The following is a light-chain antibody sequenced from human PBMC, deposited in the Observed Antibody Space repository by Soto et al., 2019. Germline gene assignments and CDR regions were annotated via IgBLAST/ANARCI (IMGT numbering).Light chain of an antibody. CDR1: SSDVGGCNF. CDR2: DVT. V-gene: IGLV2-14*01. CDR3: SSYTRTNTLV. J-gene: IGLJ3*02. Sequence: QSALIQPVSVSGSPGQSITISCTGSSSDVGGCNFVSGYQQHPGKAPKLMIYDVTNRPSGVSNRFSASKSGDTASLTISGLQAEDEADYYCSSYTRTNTLVFGGGTKLTVL.